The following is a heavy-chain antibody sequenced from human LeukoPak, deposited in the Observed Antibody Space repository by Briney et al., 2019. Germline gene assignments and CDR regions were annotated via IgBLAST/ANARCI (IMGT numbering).Heavy chain of an antibody. CDR3: ARGFLEWLLYRNWFDP. CDR1: GGTFSSYA. V-gene: IGHV1-69*13. D-gene: IGHD3-3*01. CDR2: IIPIFGTA. J-gene: IGHJ5*02. Sequence: ASVKVSCKASGGTFSSYAISWVRQAPGQGLEWMGGIIPIFGTANHAQKFQGRVTITADESTSTAYMELSSLRSEDTAVYYCARGFLEWLLYRNWFDPWGQGTLVTVSS.